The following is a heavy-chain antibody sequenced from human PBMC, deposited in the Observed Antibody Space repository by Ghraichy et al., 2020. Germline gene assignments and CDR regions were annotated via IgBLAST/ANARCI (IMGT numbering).Heavy chain of an antibody. Sequence: SETLSLTCTVSGGSISSYYWSWIRQPPGKGLEWIGYIYYSGSTNYNPSLKSRVTISVDTSKNQFSLKLSSVTAADTAVYYCARQRWAAADPGYYMDVWGKGTPVTVSS. V-gene: IGHV4-59*01. J-gene: IGHJ6*03. D-gene: IGHD6-13*01. CDR3: ARQRWAAADPGYYMDV. CDR1: GGSISSYY. CDR2: IYYSGST.